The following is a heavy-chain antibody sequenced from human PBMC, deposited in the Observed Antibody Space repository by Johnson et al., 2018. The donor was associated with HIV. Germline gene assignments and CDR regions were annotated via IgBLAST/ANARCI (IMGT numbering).Heavy chain of an antibody. Sequence: MQLVESGGGEVRRGGSLRLSCAASGFTFDDYGMSWVRQAPGKGLEWVSGINWNGGSIGYADSVKGRFTISRDNAKNSLYLQMNSLRAEDTALYYCTRDRIQIWSYVGTFDTWVPGALVTVSS. CDR1: GFTFDDYG. D-gene: IGHD5-18*01. J-gene: IGHJ3*02. CDR2: INWNGGSI. V-gene: IGHV3-20*04. CDR3: TRDRIQIWSYVGTFDT.